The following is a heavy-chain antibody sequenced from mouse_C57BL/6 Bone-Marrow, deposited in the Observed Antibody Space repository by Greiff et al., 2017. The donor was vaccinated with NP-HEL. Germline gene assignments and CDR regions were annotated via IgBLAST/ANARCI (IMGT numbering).Heavy chain of an antibody. J-gene: IGHJ3*01. D-gene: IGHD2-4*01. Sequence: EVQLQQSGAELVRPGASVKLSCTASGFNIKDDYMHWVKQRPEQGLEWIGWIDPENGDTEYASKFQGKATITADTTSNTAYLQLSRLTSEDTAVYYCTTYDYDGWFAYWGQGTLVTVSA. CDR1: GFNIKDDY. CDR3: TTYDYDGWFAY. V-gene: IGHV14-4*01. CDR2: IDPENGDT.